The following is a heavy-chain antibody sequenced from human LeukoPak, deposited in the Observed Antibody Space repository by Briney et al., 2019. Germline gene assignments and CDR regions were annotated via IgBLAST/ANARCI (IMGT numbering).Heavy chain of an antibody. CDR1: GYRFTSYW. CDR2: IYPSDSDT. V-gene: IGHV5-51*01. CDR3: ARLRGVAAAGSYNWFDP. Sequence: GESLKISCKGSGYRFTSYWIGWVRQMPGKGLEWMGMIYPSDSDTRYSPSFQGQVSISADKSISAAYLQWSSLKASDTAMYYCARLRGVAAAGSYNWFDPWGQGTLVTVSS. D-gene: IGHD6-13*01. J-gene: IGHJ5*02.